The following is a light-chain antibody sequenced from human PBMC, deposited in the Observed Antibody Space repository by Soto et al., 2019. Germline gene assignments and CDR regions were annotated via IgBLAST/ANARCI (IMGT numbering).Light chain of an antibody. CDR3: QQRYNWPPFT. CDR2: DAS. CDR1: QSVSSY. J-gene: IGKJ4*01. V-gene: IGKV3-11*01. Sequence: EIVLTQSPATLSLSPVERATLSCRASQSVSSYLAWYQQKPAQAPRLLIYDASNRATGIPARFSGSGSGTDFTLTISSLEPEDFALYYCQQRYNWPPFTFGGGTKVDI.